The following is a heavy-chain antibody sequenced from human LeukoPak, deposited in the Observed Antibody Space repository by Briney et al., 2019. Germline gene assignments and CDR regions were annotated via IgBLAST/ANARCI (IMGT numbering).Heavy chain of an antibody. D-gene: IGHD3-9*01. Sequence: GGSLRLSCAASGFTFSSYWTSWVRQAPGKGLEWVANIKQDGSEKYYVDSVKGRFTTSRDNAKNSLYLQMNSLRSEDTAVYYCARDRSSIDDILTGTGDAFDIWGQGTMVTVSS. J-gene: IGHJ3*02. V-gene: IGHV3-7*03. CDR3: ARDRSSIDDILTGTGDAFDI. CDR1: GFTFSSYW. CDR2: IKQDGSEK.